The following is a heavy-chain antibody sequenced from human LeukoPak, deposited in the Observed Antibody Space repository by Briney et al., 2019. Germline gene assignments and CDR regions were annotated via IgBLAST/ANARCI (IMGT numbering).Heavy chain of an antibody. D-gene: IGHD2-15*01. V-gene: IGHV1-18*01. CDR2: ISAYNGNT. CDR1: GYTFTSYG. J-gene: IGHJ4*02. CDR3: ARSGGYCSGGSCYSEYYFDY. Sequence: ASVKVSCKASGYTFTSYGISWVRQAPGQGLEWMGWISAYNGNTNYAQKLQGRVTMTTDTYTSTAYMELRSLRSDDTAVYYCARSGGYCSGGSCYSEYYFDYWGQGTLVTVSS.